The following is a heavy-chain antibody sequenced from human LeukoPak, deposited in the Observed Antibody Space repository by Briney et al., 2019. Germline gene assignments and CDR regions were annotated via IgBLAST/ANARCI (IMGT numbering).Heavy chain of an antibody. Sequence: GGSLRLSCAASGFTFSNYAMSWVRQATEKGLGWVSAISGSGGSIYYADSVKGRFTISRDNSKNTLYLQMNSLRAEDTAVYCCAKDGQFTISWYDYWGQGTLVTVSS. D-gene: IGHD6-13*01. V-gene: IGHV3-23*01. CDR1: GFTFSNYA. J-gene: IGHJ4*02. CDR2: ISGSGGSI. CDR3: AKDGQFTISWYDY.